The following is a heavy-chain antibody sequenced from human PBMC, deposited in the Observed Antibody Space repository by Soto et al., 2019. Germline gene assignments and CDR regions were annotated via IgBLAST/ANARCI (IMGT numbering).Heavy chain of an antibody. CDR2: INAGNGNT. CDR1: GYTFTSYA. J-gene: IGHJ5*02. D-gene: IGHD6-19*01. V-gene: IGHV1-3*01. Sequence: ASVKVSCKASGYTFTSYAMHWVRQAPGQRLEWMGWINAGNGNTKYSQKFQGRVTITRDTSASTAYMELSSLRSEDTAVYYCARDPSGWYYNWFDPWGQGTLVTVSS. CDR3: ARDPSGWYYNWFDP.